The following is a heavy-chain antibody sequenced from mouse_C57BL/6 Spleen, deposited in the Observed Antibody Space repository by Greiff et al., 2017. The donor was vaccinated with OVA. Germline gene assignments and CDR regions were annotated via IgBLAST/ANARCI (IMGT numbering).Heavy chain of an antibody. CDR2: IRSKSNNYAT. J-gene: IGHJ4*01. CDR1: GFSFNTYA. V-gene: IGHV10-1*01. D-gene: IGHD1-1*01. CDR3: VRQGIYYYGSSYVDAMDY. Sequence: EVNVVESGGGLVQPKGSLKLSCAASGFSFNTYAMNWVRQAPGTGLEWVARIRSKSNNYATYYADSVKDRFTISRDDSESMLYLQMNNLKTEDTAMYYCVRQGIYYYGSSYVDAMDYWGQGTSVTVSS.